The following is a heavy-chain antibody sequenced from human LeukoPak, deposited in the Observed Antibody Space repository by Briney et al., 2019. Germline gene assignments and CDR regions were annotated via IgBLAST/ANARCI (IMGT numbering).Heavy chain of an antibody. CDR1: GFTFSSYS. D-gene: IGHD3-10*01. J-gene: IGHJ4*02. Sequence: GVSLRLSCAASGFTFSSYSMNWVRQAPGKGLEWVSSISSSSSYIYYADSVKGRFTISRDNAKNSLYLQMNSLRAEDTAVYYCARDTRKRPNFIWFGELSGGDYWGQGTLVTVSS. CDR3: ARDTRKRPNFIWFGELSGGDY. CDR2: ISSSSSYI. V-gene: IGHV3-21*01.